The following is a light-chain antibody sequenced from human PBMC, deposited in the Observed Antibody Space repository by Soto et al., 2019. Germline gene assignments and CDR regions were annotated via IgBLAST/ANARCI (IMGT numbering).Light chain of an antibody. CDR3: QQYCRSPLMYT. J-gene: IGKJ2*01. Sequence: EIVLTQSPGTLSLSPGERATLSCRASQSVTSNFLAWYQQKPGQAPRLLIYGASTRAAGVPDRFSGSGSGTDFTLTIPRREPEDFAVYYCQQYCRSPLMYTFGQGTKLGVK. CDR1: QSVTSNF. V-gene: IGKV3-20*01. CDR2: GAS.